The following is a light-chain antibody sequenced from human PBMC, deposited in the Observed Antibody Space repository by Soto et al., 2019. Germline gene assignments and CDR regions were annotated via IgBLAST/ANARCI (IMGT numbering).Light chain of an antibody. CDR3: QQYNTWPLWT. Sequence: EIVLTQSPGTLSLSPGERATLSCRASQSVSSSYLAWYQQKPGQAPRLLIYGASSRATGIPDRFSGSGSGTDFTLTISRLEPEDFAVYYCQQYNTWPLWTFGQGTKIEI. J-gene: IGKJ1*01. CDR2: GAS. V-gene: IGKV3-20*01. CDR1: QSVSSSY.